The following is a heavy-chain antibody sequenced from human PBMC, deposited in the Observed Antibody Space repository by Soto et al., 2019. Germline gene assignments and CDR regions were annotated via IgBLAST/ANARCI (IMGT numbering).Heavy chain of an antibody. J-gene: IGHJ6*03. CDR3: ARGWGIGYFYDVDV. CDR2: MHPNSGNP. V-gene: IGHV1-8*01. CDR1: GYTFTSYD. D-gene: IGHD7-27*01. Sequence: QVQLVQSGAAVKNPGASLKVSCKASGYTFTSYDINWVRQATGQGLEWMGWMHPNSGNPGYAQKFQGRVTMARNTSVSTAHMQLGSLRSEDTAVYYCARGWGIGYFYDVDVWGKGTTVTVSS.